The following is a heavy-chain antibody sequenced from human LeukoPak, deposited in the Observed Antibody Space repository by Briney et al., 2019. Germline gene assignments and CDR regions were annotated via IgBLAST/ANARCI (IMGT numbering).Heavy chain of an antibody. CDR1: GYTFTSYG. J-gene: IGHJ5*02. D-gene: IGHD6-13*01. CDR2: ISAYNGNT. Sequence: VASVKVSCKASGYTFTSYGISWVRQAPGQGLEWMGWISAYNGNTNYAQKLQGRVTMTTDTSTSTAYMELRSLRSDDTAVYYCARVRGHSSSWYLIWFDPWGQGTLVTVSS. V-gene: IGHV1-18*01. CDR3: ARVRGHSSSWYLIWFDP.